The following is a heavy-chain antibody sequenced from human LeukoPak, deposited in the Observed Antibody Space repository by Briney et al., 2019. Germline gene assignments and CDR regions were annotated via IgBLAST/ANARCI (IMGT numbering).Heavy chain of an antibody. CDR3: ARDGFGIAARPSWYFDL. Sequence: PSETLSLTCNVSGDSISSSTYYWGWIRQPPGKGLEWIGSTYYSGSTYYNPSLKSRVTISVDTSKNQFSLKLSSVTAADTAVYYCARDGFGIAARPSWYFDLWGRGTLVTVSS. D-gene: IGHD6-6*01. CDR1: GDSISSSTYY. V-gene: IGHV4-39*07. J-gene: IGHJ2*01. CDR2: TYYSGST.